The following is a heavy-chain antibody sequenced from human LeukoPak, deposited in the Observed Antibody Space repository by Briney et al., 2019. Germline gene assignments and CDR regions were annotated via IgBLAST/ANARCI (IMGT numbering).Heavy chain of an antibody. V-gene: IGHV3-53*01. CDR1: GFTFSSYA. J-gene: IGHJ4*02. CDR2: LYYGVST. D-gene: IGHD4-17*01. CDR3: ARGRQNYGDYPY. Sequence: GESLRLSCAASGFTFSSYAMSWVRQAPGKGLEWVSVLYYGVSTFYKDSVKGRFTTSGDNFKTTVYLQMNSLRAEDTAVYYCARGRQNYGDYPYWGQGTLVTVSS.